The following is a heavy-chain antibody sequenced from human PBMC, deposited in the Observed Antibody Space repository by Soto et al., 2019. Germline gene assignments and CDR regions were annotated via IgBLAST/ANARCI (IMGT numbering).Heavy chain of an antibody. J-gene: IGHJ4*02. CDR2: INQDGGGT. CDR1: GFTFITSF. Sequence: EVQLVESGGGLVQPGGSLRLSCVASGFTFITSFMGWVRQAPGKGLEWVANINQDGGGTYYVDSVEGRFTISRDNAKDSLYLQMNSLRGEDTAVYYCARYFRGSGRYFFDYWGQGTLVTDSS. CDR3: ARYFRGSGRYFFDY. D-gene: IGHD6-19*01. V-gene: IGHV3-7*03.